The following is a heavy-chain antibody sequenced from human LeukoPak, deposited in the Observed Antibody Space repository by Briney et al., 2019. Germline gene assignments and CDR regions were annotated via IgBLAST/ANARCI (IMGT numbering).Heavy chain of an antibody. CDR3: ARAQYDFWSGYGVDY. Sequence: SETLSLTCTVSGGSISSYYWSWIRQPPGKGLEWIGYIYYSGSTNYNPSLKSRVTISVDTSKNQFSLKLSSVTAADTAVYYCARAQYDFWSGYGVDYWGQGTLVTVSS. D-gene: IGHD3-3*01. J-gene: IGHJ4*02. CDR2: IYYSGST. CDR1: GGSISSYY. V-gene: IGHV4-59*01.